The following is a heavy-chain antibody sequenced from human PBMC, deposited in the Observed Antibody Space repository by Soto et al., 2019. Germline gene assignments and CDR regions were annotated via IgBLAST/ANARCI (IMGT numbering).Heavy chain of an antibody. CDR2: LCYDGISQ. V-gene: IGHV3-33*01. D-gene: IGHD2-2*02. CDR1: GFTLNLYA. Sequence: EESGGSVAQIGRSLTPSCVASGFTLNLYAVHWVRQAPGKGMELVGLLCYDGISQDYADSVRGRFTISRDSSTNTVYLQMDSLRVAYTGVYFCVRENTPTFLDSWGQGTLVTVTS. J-gene: IGHJ4*02. CDR3: VRENTPTFLDS.